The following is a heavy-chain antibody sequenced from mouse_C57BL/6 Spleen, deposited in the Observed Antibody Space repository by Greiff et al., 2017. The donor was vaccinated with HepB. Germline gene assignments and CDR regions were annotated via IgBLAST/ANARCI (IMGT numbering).Heavy chain of an antibody. V-gene: IGHV1-50*01. CDR2: IDPSDSYT. CDR1: GYTFTSYW. CDR3: ARMAAVVAGDY. J-gene: IGHJ4*01. D-gene: IGHD1-1*01. Sequence: VQLQQPGAELVKPGASVKLSCKASGYTFTSYWMQWVKQRPGQGLEWIGEIDPSDSYTNYNQKFKGKATLTVDTSSSTAYMQLSSLTSEDSAVYYCARMAAVVAGDYWGQGTSVTVSS.